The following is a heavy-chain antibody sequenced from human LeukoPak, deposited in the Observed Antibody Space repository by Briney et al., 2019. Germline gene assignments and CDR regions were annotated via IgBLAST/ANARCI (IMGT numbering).Heavy chain of an antibody. D-gene: IGHD3-10*02. CDR1: RCIFSSYG. V-gene: IGHV3-48*04. CDR3: AELGITMIGGV. J-gene: IGHJ6*04. Sequence: GGSLRLSCAACRCIFSSYGLSWVRQAPGKGLEWVSYISSSGITIYYADSVKGRFTISRDNTKNSLYLQMNSLRAEDTAVYYCAELGITMIGGVWGKGTTVTISS. CDR2: ISSSGITI.